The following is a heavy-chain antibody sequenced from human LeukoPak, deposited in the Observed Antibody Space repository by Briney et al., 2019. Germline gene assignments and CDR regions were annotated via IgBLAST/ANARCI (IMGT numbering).Heavy chain of an antibody. CDR2: INHSGST. J-gene: IGHJ4*02. Sequence: SETLSLTCAVYGGSFSGYYWSWIRQPPGKGREWIGEINHSGSTNYNPSLKSRVTISVDTSKNQFSLKLSSVTAADTAVYYCATPGYSATDGFDYWGQGTLVTVSS. D-gene: IGHD1-26*01. V-gene: IGHV4-34*01. CDR1: GGSFSGYY. CDR3: ATPGYSATDGFDY.